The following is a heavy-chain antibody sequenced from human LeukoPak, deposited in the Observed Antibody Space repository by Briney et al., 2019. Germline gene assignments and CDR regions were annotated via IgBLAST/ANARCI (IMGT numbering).Heavy chain of an antibody. J-gene: IGHJ4*02. V-gene: IGHV3-48*01. CDR3: ARPVGFYSSNWGFDY. D-gene: IGHD6-13*01. Sequence: PGGSLRLSCATSGFTFSSYGMNWVRQAPGKGVEGVSYISSSSSTIYYAGSVKGRFTISRDNAKNSLYLQMNSLRAEDTAVYYCARPVGFYSSNWGFDYWGQGTLVTVSS. CDR1: GFTFSSYG. CDR2: ISSSSSTI.